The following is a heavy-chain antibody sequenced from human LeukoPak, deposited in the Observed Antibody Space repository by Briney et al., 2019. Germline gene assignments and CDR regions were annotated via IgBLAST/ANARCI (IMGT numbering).Heavy chain of an antibody. CDR2: MNPNSGNT. J-gene: IGHJ6*03. V-gene: IGHV1-8*01. Sequence: GASVKVSCKASGYTFTSYDINWVRQATGQGLGWMGWMNPNSGNTGYAQKFQGRVTMTRNTSISTAYMELSSLRSEDTAVYYCARADGRGYSGYEGFYYYYYMDVWGKGTTVTVSS. CDR1: GYTFTSYD. CDR3: ARADGRGYSGYEGFYYYYYMDV. D-gene: IGHD5-12*01.